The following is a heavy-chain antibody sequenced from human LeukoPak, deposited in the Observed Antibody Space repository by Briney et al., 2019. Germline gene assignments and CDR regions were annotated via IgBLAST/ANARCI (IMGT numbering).Heavy chain of an antibody. D-gene: IGHD1-14*01. Sequence: GGSLRLSCAASGFTFSSYAMHWVRQAPGKGLEWVAVISYDGSNKYYADSVKGRFTISRDNSKNTLYLQINSLKTEDTAVYYCAKEDRRVRSGFDPWGQGTLVTVSS. J-gene: IGHJ5*02. CDR3: AKEDRRVRSGFDP. V-gene: IGHV3-30-3*02. CDR1: GFTFSSYA. CDR2: ISYDGSNK.